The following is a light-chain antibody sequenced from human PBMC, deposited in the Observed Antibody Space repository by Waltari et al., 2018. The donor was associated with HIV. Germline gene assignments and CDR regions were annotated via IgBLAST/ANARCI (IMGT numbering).Light chain of an antibody. V-gene: IGLV2-23*02. J-gene: IGLJ1*01. CDR3: CSCPRSGIRYV. CDR2: VVT. Sequence: QSALTQPASVSGSPGQSITISCTGTSSNVGSDDLVSWYQQHPGEAPKLIIYVVTKRPSGFSNRVSGSKSGNTASLTIAGLQAEDEADYYCCSCPRSGIRYVFGTGTKVTVL. CDR1: SSNVGSDDL.